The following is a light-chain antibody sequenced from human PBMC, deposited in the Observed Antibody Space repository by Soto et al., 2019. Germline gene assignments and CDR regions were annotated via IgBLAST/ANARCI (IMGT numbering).Light chain of an antibody. CDR1: QSVNN. CDR3: QQYGSSPLT. J-gene: IGKJ4*01. Sequence: EIVMTQSPVTLSVSPGERATLSCTASQSVNNVAWYQQKPGHTPRLLIYSASIGATGTPARFSGSGSGSDFTLTISSLQSEDFAVYYCQQYGSSPLTFGGGTKVDIK. CDR2: SAS. V-gene: IGKV3-15*01.